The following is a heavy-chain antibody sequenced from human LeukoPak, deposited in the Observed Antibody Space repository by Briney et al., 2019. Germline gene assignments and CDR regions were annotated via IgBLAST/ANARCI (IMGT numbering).Heavy chain of an antibody. J-gene: IGHJ3*02. CDR3: ASSSYCSGGSCYSENAFDI. CDR1: GDSISSYY. Sequence: KPSETLSLTCTVSGDSISSYYWSWIRQPPGKGLEWIGYIYYSGSTNYNPSLKSRVTISVDTSKNQFSLKLSSVTAADTAVHYCASSSYCSGGSCYSENAFDIWGQGTMVTVSS. CDR2: IYYSGST. V-gene: IGHV4-59*01. D-gene: IGHD2-15*01.